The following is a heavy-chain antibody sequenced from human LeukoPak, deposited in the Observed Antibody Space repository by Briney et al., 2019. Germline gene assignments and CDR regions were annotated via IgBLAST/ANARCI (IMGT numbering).Heavy chain of an antibody. J-gene: IGHJ5*02. CDR1: GGSFSGYY. V-gene: IGHV4-34*01. Sequence: PSETLSLTCAVYGGSFSGYYWSWIRQPPGKGLEWIGEINHSGSTNYNPSLKSRVTISVDTSKNQFSQKLSSVTAADTAVYYCATDLKENYYDSSGYFSIPWGQGTLVTVSS. CDR2: INHSGST. CDR3: ATDLKENYYDSSGYFSIP. D-gene: IGHD3-22*01.